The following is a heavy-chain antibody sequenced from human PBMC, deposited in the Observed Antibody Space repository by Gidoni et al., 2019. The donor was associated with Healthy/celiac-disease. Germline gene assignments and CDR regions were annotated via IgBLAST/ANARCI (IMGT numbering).Heavy chain of an antibody. V-gene: IGHV4-59*01. D-gene: IGHD3-10*01. CDR2: IYYSGST. CDR3: ARLSYYGSGSYYYYFDY. Sequence: QVQLQESGPGMVKPSETLSLTCTVSGVSISRYYWSWIRQPPGKGLEWIGYIYYSGSTNYNHALKSRVTISVDTSKNQFSLKLSSVTAADPAVYYCARLSYYGSGSYYYYFDYWGQGNLVTVSS. J-gene: IGHJ4*02. CDR1: GVSISRYY.